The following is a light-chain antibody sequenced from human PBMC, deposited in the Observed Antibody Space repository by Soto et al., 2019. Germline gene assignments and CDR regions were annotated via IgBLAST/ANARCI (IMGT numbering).Light chain of an antibody. Sequence: QSVLTQPPSVSAAPGQKVTISCSGSSFNIGNNYVSWFQQLPGAAPKLLIYHNDKRPSGIPDRFSGSKSGTSATLGITGLQTGDEADYYCGTWDSSMSAAGWVSGGGTKLTVL. V-gene: IGLV1-51*01. CDR1: SFNIGNNY. CDR3: GTWDSSMSAAGWV. J-gene: IGLJ3*02. CDR2: HND.